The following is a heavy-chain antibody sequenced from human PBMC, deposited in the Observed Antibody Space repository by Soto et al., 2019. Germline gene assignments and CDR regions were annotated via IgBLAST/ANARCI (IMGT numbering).Heavy chain of an antibody. V-gene: IGHV1-69*01. CDR2: IIPIFGTA. CDR3: ARQLGYSSSSAAYYYYGMDV. CDR1: GGTFSSYA. J-gene: IGHJ6*02. Sequence: QVQLVQSGAEVKKPGSSVKVSCKASGGTFSSYAISWVRQAPGQGLEWMGGIIPIFGTANYAQKFQGRVTITADESTSTAYMELSSLRSEDTAVYYWARQLGYSSSSAAYYYYGMDVWGQGTTVTVSS. D-gene: IGHD6-6*01.